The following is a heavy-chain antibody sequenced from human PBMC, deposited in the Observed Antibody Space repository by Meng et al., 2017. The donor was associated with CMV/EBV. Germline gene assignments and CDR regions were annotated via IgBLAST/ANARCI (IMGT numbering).Heavy chain of an antibody. J-gene: IGHJ4*02. D-gene: IGHD2-2*01. V-gene: IGHV3-11*01. CDR2: ISSTGNSL. CDR3: ASEGGCSRSACYSR. Sequence: GESLKISCAASGFSFSDSYMTWIRQTPGKGLEWISHISSTGNSLSYADSVKGLFTISRDNAKNSLYLQMNNLRAEDTAVYYCASEGGCSRSACYSRWGQGTLVTVSS. CDR1: GFSFSDSY.